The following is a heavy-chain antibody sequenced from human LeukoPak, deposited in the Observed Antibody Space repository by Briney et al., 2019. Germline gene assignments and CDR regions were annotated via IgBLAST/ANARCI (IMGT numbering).Heavy chain of an antibody. CDR2: IWNDGSNK. CDR1: GFTFSIYG. D-gene: IGHD2-2*01. CDR3: ARDQGTIVVVPAADSYGMDV. Sequence: GGSLRLSCAASGFTFSIYGMHWVRQAPGKGLEWVAVIWNDGSNKYYADSVKGRFTISRDNAKNTLYLQMNSLRAEDTAVYSCARDQGTIVVVPAADSYGMDVWGQGTTVTVSS. J-gene: IGHJ6*02. V-gene: IGHV3-33*01.